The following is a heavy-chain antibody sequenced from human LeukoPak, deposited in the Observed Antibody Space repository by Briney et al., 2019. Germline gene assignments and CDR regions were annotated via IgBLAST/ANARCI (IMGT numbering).Heavy chain of an antibody. CDR3: ARGATGYDSDAFDI. CDR2: IWYDGTKK. CDR1: GFTFNSHA. D-gene: IGHD5-12*01. J-gene: IGHJ3*02. Sequence: GRSLRLSCAASGFTFNSHAINWVRQAPGKGLEWVAVIWYDGTKKNYADSMKGRFTTSRNNSKNTLFLQMNSLRAEDTAVYYCARGATGYDSDAFDIWGQGTMVVVSS. V-gene: IGHV3-33*01.